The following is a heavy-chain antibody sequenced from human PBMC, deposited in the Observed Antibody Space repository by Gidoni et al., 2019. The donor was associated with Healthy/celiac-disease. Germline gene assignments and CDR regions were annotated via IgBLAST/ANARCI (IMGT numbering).Heavy chain of an antibody. V-gene: IGHV3-21*01. Sequence: EVQLVESGGGLVKPGGSVRLSCAASGFTFSGYSMNWVRQAPGKGLEWVSSISSSSSYIYYADSVKGRFTISRDNAKNSLYLQMNSLRAEDTAVYYCARASGSSSSSGGYWGQGTLVTVSS. CDR1: GFTFSGYS. CDR2: ISSSSSYI. CDR3: ARASGSSSSSGGY. J-gene: IGHJ4*02. D-gene: IGHD6-6*01.